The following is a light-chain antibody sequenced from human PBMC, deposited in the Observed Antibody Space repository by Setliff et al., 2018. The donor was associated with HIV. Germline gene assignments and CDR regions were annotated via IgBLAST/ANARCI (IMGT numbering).Light chain of an antibody. CDR1: NIGNRS. CDR3: QVCDISTDHDV. Sequence: SYELTQPPSVSVAPGKTARITCDGNNIGNRSVHWYQQRPGQAPGLVVYEDRDRPSGIPERFSGSNSGNTATLTISRVEAGDEADYYCQVCDISTDHDVFGTGTKVTVL. J-gene: IGLJ1*01. V-gene: IGLV3-21*03. CDR2: EDR.